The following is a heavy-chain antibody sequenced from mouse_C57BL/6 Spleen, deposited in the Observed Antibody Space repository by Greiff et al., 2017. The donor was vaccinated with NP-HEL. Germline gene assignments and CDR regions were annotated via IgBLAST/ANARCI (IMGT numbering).Heavy chain of an antibody. CDR2: IYPGDGDT. V-gene: IGHV1-80*01. D-gene: IGHD1-1*01. Sequence: VQLQQSGAELVKPGASVKISCKASGYAFSSYWMNWVKQRPGKGLEWIGQIYPGDGDTNYNGKFKGKATLTADKSSSTAYMQLSSLTSEDSAVYFCASATVVATKGAMDYWGQGTSVTVSS. CDR3: ASATVVATKGAMDY. CDR1: GYAFSSYW. J-gene: IGHJ4*01.